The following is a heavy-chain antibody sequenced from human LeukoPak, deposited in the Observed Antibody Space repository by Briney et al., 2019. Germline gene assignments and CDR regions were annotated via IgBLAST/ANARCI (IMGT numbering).Heavy chain of an antibody. V-gene: IGHV3-21*01. CDR2: INSGSTYM. CDR3: ARVEATTGRNYHYYYMDV. Sequence: GGSLRLSCGASGFYFSGYSMNWVRQAPGKGLEWVSSINSGSTYMYYADSVKGRFTISRDNAKNSLHLQMDSQRAEDTAVYFCARVEATTGRNYHYYYMDVWGKGTTVIVSS. CDR1: GFYFSGYS. D-gene: IGHD1-1*01. J-gene: IGHJ6*03.